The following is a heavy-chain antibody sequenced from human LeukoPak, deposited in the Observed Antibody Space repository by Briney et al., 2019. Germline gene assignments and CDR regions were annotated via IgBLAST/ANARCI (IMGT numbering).Heavy chain of an antibody. V-gene: IGHV3-48*03. J-gene: IGHJ3*01. Sequence: GGSLRLSCTASGFTFSSYEMNWVRQAPGKGLEWVSYIWSSGSPTHYADSVKGRFTISRDNAKNSLYLQMSSLRADDTGVYYSAREPTDVACDGLDVWGQGTMVTVSS. D-gene: IGHD5-12*01. CDR2: IWSSGSPT. CDR3: AREPTDVACDGLDV. CDR1: GFTFSSYE.